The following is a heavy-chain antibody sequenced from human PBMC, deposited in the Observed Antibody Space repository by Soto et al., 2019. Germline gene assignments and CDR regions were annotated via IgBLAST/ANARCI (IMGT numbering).Heavy chain of an antibody. CDR3: ARLSGLGKTGSYYYYGMDV. CDR2: IDPSDSYT. J-gene: IGHJ6*02. V-gene: IGHV5-10-1*01. Sequence: GESLKISCKGSGYSFNSYWISWVRQMPGKGLEWMGRIDPSDSYTNYNPSFQGHVTISADKSISTAYLQWSSLKASDTAMYYCARLSGLGKTGSYYYYGMDVWGQGTTVTVSS. D-gene: IGHD3-10*01. CDR1: GYSFNSYW.